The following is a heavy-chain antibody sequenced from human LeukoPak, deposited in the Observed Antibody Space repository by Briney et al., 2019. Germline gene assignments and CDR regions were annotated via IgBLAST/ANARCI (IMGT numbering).Heavy chain of an antibody. CDR2: IKQDGSEK. Sequence: KSGGSLRLSCAASGFTFSRYWMSWVRQAPGKGLEWVANIKQDGSEKYCVDSVKGRFTISRDNAENSLYLQMNSLRAEDTAVYYCAKGGVRNDGFDSYYYAMDVWGQGTTVTVSS. D-gene: IGHD1-1*01. V-gene: IGHV3-7*05. J-gene: IGHJ6*02. CDR1: GFTFSRYW. CDR3: AKGGVRNDGFDSYYYAMDV.